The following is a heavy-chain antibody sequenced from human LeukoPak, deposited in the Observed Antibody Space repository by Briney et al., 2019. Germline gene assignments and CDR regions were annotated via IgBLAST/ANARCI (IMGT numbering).Heavy chain of an antibody. CDR1: GGSISSYY. D-gene: IGHD3-22*01. V-gene: IGHV4-4*07. Sequence: PSETLSLTWTVSGGSISSYYWSWIRQPAGKGLEWIGRIYTSGGTNYNPSLKSRVTMSVDTSKNQFSLRLSSVTAADTAVYYCARDTPGYYDSSGYYYYFDSWGQGTLVTVSS. CDR3: ARDTPGYYDSSGYYYYFDS. J-gene: IGHJ4*02. CDR2: IYTSGGT.